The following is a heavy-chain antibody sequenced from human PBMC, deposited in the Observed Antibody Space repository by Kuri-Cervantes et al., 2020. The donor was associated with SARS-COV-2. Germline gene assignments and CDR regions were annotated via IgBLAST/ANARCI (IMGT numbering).Heavy chain of an antibody. CDR1: GFTLTTYS. CDR2: ISSDSFHI. J-gene: IGHJ4*02. V-gene: IGHV3-21*01. Sequence: GESLKISCAASGFTLTTYSMNWFRQAPGKGLEWVSSISSDSFHIYYADSVKGRFTISRDNAKNSLYLQMNSLRAEDTAVYYCARHLPDMETTMVLDYWGQGTLVTVSS. D-gene: IGHD5-18*01. CDR3: ARHLPDMETTMVLDY.